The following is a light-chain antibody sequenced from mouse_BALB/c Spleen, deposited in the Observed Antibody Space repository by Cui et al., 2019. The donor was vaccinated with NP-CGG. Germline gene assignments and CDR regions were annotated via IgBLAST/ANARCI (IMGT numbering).Light chain of an antibody. V-gene: IGLV1*01. J-gene: IGLJ1*01. CDR2: GTN. CDR1: TGAVTTSNY. CDR3: ALWYSNHWV. Sequence: QAVVTQASATTTSPGETVTLTCRSSTGAVTTSNYANWVQEKPDHLFTGLIGGTNNRVPGVPARFSGSLIGDKAALTITGAQTEDEAIYFCALWYSNHWVFGGGTKLTVL.